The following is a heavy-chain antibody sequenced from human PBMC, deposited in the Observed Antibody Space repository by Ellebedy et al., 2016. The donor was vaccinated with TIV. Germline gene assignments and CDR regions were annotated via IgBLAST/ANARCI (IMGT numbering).Heavy chain of an antibody. CDR1: GFTFTSYW. J-gene: IGHJ5*01. CDR2: IKQDGSET. Sequence: GGSLRLSCAASGFTFTSYWMTWVRQAPGKGLEWVANIKQDGSETHYVDSVKGRFSISRDNTQNSLFLQMHGLRAEDTAVFYCARDRVGWFDYWGQGTLVTVSS. CDR3: ARDRVGWFDY. V-gene: IGHV3-7*03.